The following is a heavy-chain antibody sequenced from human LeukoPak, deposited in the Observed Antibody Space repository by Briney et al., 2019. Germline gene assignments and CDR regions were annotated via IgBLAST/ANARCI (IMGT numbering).Heavy chain of an antibody. CDR3: ARLYCTNGVCAEGNWFDP. J-gene: IGHJ5*02. Sequence: ASVKVSCKASGYTFTCYYMHWVRQAPGQGLEWMGWINPNSGGTNYAQKFQGRVTMTRDTSISTAYMELSRLRSDDTAVYYCARLYCTNGVCAEGNWFDPWGQGTPVTVSS. D-gene: IGHD2-8*01. V-gene: IGHV1-2*02. CDR1: GYTFTCYY. CDR2: INPNSGGT.